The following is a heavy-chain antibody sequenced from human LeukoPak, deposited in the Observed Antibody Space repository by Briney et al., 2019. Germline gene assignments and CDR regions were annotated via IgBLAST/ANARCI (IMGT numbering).Heavy chain of an antibody. CDR2: IYYSGST. Sequence: PSETLSLTCTVPGGSISSYYWSWIRQPPGKGLEWIGYIYYSGSTNYNPSLKSRVTISVDTSKNQFSLKLGSVTAADTAVYYCARQLEFDPWGQGTLVTVST. J-gene: IGHJ5*02. D-gene: IGHD2-2*01. V-gene: IGHV4-59*01. CDR3: ARQLEFDP. CDR1: GGSISSYY.